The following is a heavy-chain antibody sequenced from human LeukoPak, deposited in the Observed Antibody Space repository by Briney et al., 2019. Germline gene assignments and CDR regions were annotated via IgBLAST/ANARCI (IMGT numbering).Heavy chain of an antibody. V-gene: IGHV3-43*01. D-gene: IGHD6-13*01. CDR1: GFTFDDYT. Sequence: PGGSLRLSCAASGFTFDDYTMHWVRQAPGKGLEWVSLISWDGGSTYYADSVKGRFTISRDNSKNSLYLQMNSLRTEDTALYYCAKDTATSSSSWYGPADYMDVWGKGTTVTVSS. J-gene: IGHJ6*03. CDR2: ISWDGGST. CDR3: AKDTATSSSSWYGPADYMDV.